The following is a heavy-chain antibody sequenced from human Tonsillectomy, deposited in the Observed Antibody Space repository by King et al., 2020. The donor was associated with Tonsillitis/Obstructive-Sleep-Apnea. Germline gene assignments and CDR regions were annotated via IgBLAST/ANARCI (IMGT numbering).Heavy chain of an antibody. D-gene: IGHD6-19*01. Sequence: QLVQSGAEVKKPGESLKISCKVSGYSFTRYWIGWVRQMPGKGLVWMGIIYHGDSDTRYSPSFQGQVTISADKSISTAYLQWSSLKASDIAMYYCARTVAGDRYAFDIWGQGTMVTVSS. J-gene: IGHJ3*02. CDR1: GYSFTRYW. CDR2: IYHGDSDT. V-gene: IGHV5-51*01. CDR3: ARTVAGDRYAFDI.